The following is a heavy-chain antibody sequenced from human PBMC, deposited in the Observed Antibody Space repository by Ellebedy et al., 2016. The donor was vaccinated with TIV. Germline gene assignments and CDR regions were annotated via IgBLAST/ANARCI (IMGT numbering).Heavy chain of an antibody. CDR1: GFIFSNYD. V-gene: IGHV3-13*01. J-gene: IGHJ2*01. CDR3: ARGARGGENWHFDL. Sequence: PGGSLRLSCDASGFIFSNYDMHWVRQVAGKGLEWVSGFGIGGDAYYRASVRGRFTISREDAKSSLFLQMNSLTVEETAVYYCARGARGGENWHFDLWGRGTLVAVSS. CDR2: FGIGGDA. D-gene: IGHD3-16*01.